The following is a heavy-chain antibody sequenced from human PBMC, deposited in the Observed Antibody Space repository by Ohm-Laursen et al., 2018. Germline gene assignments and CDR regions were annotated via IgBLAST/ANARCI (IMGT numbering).Heavy chain of an antibody. Sequence: SLRLSCAASGFTFSSYGMHWVRQAPGTGLEWVAVISYDGSNKYYADSVKGRFTISRDNSKNTLYLQMNSLRAEDTAVYYCVRERFLEWLPTFDYWGQGTLVTVSS. CDR1: GFTFSSYG. J-gene: IGHJ4*02. CDR3: VRERFLEWLPTFDY. V-gene: IGHV3-30*03. CDR2: ISYDGSNK. D-gene: IGHD3-3*01.